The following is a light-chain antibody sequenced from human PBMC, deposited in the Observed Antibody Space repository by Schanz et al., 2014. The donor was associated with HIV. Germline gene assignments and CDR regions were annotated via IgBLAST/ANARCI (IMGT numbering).Light chain of an antibody. CDR1: QRLSSSY. CDR3: QYFGNSGGT. Sequence: EIVLTQSPGSLSLSPGGRATLSCGASQRLSSSYLAWYQQKRDQPPRLVIYATSTRAAGIPDRFSGTGSGTDFTLTISRLEPEDFVVYYCQYFGNSGGTFGGGTKVEIK. J-gene: IGKJ4*01. V-gene: IGKV3-20*01. CDR2: ATS.